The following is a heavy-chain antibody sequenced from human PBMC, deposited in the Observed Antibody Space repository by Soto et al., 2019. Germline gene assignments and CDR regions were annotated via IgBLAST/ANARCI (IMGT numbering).Heavy chain of an antibody. CDR2: INHRGNT. Sequence: QVQLQQWGAGLSKPSETLSLTCAVYGGSFSGYYWTWIRQPPGKGLEWIGEINHRGNTNYNPSLKSRVTISVDTSKNQLSLKLTSVTAADTAVYYCARQEVPQWFTKGYYGMDVWDQGTTVTVSS. CDR3: ARQEVPQWFTKGYYGMDV. J-gene: IGHJ6*02. CDR1: GGSFSGYY. D-gene: IGHD2-8*01. V-gene: IGHV4-34*01.